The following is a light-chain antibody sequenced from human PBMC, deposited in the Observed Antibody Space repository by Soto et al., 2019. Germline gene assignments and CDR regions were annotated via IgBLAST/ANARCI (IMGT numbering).Light chain of an antibody. J-gene: IGKJ1*01. Sequence: EIVMTQSPATLSVSPGERATLSCRASQSVSSNLAWYQQKPGQAPRLLIYGASSRATGIPDRFSGSGSGTGFTLTISRLEPEDFAVYYCQQYGSSPPWTFGQGTKVDIK. CDR3: QQYGSSPPWT. V-gene: IGKV3-20*01. CDR2: GAS. CDR1: QSVSSN.